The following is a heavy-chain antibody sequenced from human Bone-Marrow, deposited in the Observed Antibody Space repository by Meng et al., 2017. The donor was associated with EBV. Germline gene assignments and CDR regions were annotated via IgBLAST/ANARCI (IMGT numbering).Heavy chain of an antibody. D-gene: IGHD3-10*01. V-gene: IGHV1-18*01. J-gene: IGHJ4*02. CDR2: VSAYNGNT. Sequence: QVQLVQSVAEGKKPGASVKVSCKASGYTFSSYGFTWVRQAPGQGLEWMGWVSAYNGNTNYAQKLQGRVTMTADTSTSTAYMELRSLRSDDTAVYYCARAYYGSGSYYGGFDYWGQGTLVTVSS. CDR1: GYTFSSYG. CDR3: ARAYYGSGSYYGGFDY.